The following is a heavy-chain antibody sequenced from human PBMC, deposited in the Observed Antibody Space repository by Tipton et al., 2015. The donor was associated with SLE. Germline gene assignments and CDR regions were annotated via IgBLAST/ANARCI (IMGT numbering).Heavy chain of an antibody. V-gene: IGHV6-1*01. CDR1: GDSVSTNSAA. CDR3: ARVWGTGSRGVDY. CDR2: TYYRSKWYS. J-gene: IGHJ4*02. Sequence: PGLVKPSQTLSLTCAISGDSVSTNSAAWTWIRQSPSRGLEWLGRTYYRSKWYSDYAVSVKSRITINPDTSKNQFSLQLNSVTPEDTAMYYCARVWGTGSRGVDYWGQGTLDTVSS. D-gene: IGHD2-2*01.